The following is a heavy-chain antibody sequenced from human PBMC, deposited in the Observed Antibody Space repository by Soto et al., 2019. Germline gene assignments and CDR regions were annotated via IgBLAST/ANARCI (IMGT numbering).Heavy chain of an antibody. D-gene: IGHD3-10*01. J-gene: IGHJ4*02. Sequence: HVQLVQSGAEVKKPGASVKVSCKASGYSFTNYAIHWVRQAPGQRPEWMGWINGNNGYTKYSQDFQGRITITRDTSASTSYIDLSSLTSEDTAVYYCARAEGFIIDDYFDYWGQGTLVTVSS. CDR2: INGNNGYT. CDR3: ARAEGFIIDDYFDY. CDR1: GYSFTNYA. V-gene: IGHV1-3*01.